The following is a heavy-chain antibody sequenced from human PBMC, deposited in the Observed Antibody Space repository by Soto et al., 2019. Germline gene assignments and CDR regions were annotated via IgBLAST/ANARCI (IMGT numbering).Heavy chain of an antibody. Sequence: QVQLVESGGGVVQPGRSLRLSCAASGFTFSSYGMHWVRQAPGKGLEWVAVISYDGSNKYYADSEKGRFTISRDNSKNTLYLQMNSLRAEDTAVYYCAKVSRGGGSYYFSFDYWGQGTLVTVSS. V-gene: IGHV3-30*18. CDR1: GFTFSSYG. J-gene: IGHJ4*02. CDR3: AKVSRGGGSYYFSFDY. CDR2: ISYDGSNK. D-gene: IGHD1-26*01.